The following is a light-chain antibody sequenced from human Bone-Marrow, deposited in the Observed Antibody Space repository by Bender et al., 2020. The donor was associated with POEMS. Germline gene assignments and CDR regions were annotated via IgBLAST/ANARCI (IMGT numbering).Light chain of an antibody. CDR1: YRDIGTSEL. Sequence: QSTLTQPPSASGSPGQSVTISCTGSYRDIGTSELVSWFQQHPGRAPKLIISEVTERPSGVPDRFSGSKSGNTASLTVSGLQLEDEAVYFCSSQTGLHNLLFGGGTALTV. V-gene: IGLV2-8*01. CDR3: SSQTGLHNLL. J-gene: IGLJ2*01. CDR2: EVT.